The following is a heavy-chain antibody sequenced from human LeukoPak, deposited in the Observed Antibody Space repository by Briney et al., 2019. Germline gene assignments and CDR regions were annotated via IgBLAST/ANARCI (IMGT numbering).Heavy chain of an antibody. J-gene: IGHJ4*02. CDR2: INPNSGGT. D-gene: IGHD3-10*01. CDR3: ARDRTYGSGSYYDY. V-gene: IGHV1-2*02. CDR1: GYTFTGYY. Sequence: ASVKVSCKASGYTFTGYYMHWVRQAPGRGLEWMGWINPNSGGTNYAQKFQGRVTMTRDTSISTAYMELSRLRSDDTAVYYCARDRTYGSGSYYDYWGQGTLVTVSS.